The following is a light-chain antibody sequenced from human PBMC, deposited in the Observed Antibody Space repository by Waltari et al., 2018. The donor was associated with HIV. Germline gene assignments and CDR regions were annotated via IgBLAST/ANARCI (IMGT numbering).Light chain of an antibody. Sequence: SYELTQPASVSVSPGQTASITCSGDKLGDKYVSWYQQKPGQSPVVVIYQDKKRPPRIPGVVSGSTARTTATLTISGTQALDEADDDCQAWDSSTVFFGGGTKVTVL. CDR2: QDK. V-gene: IGLV3-1*01. CDR1: KLGDKY. CDR3: QAWDSSTVF. J-gene: IGLJ2*01.